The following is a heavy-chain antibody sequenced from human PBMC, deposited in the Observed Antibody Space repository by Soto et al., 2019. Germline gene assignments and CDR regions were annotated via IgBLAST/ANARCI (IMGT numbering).Heavy chain of an antibody. CDR3: ATDHPRYNWNATRYYYYYMDV. J-gene: IGHJ6*03. CDR2: FDPEDGET. D-gene: IGHD1-1*01. Sequence: QVQLVQSGAEVKKPGASVKVSCKVSGYTLTELSMHWVRQAPGKGLEWMGGFDPEDGETIYAQKFQGRVTMTEDTSTDTAYMELSSLRSEDTAVYYCATDHPRYNWNATRYYYYYMDVWGKGTTVTVSS. CDR1: GYTLTELS. V-gene: IGHV1-24*01.